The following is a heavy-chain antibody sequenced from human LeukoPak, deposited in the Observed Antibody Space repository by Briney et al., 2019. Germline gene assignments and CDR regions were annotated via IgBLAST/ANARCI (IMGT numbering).Heavy chain of an antibody. CDR1: GFTVSSNY. J-gene: IGHJ4*02. D-gene: IGHD3-22*01. Sequence: GGSLRLSCAASGFTVSSNYMSWVRQAPGKGLEWVSVIYSGGSTYYADSVKGRFTTSRHNSKNTLYLQMNSLRAEDTAVYYCARIPTDYYDSSGYRYFDYWGQGTLVTVSS. V-gene: IGHV3-53*04. CDR2: IYSGGST. CDR3: ARIPTDYYDSSGYRYFDY.